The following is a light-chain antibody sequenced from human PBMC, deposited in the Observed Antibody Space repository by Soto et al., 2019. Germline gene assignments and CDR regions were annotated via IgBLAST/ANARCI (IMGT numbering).Light chain of an antibody. CDR3: QQFSSYPLT. J-gene: IGKJ4*01. CDR1: QTVRNNY. V-gene: IGKV3-20*01. CDR2: DAS. Sequence: EFVLSQSAGTLSLSPGERATPSCRASQTVRNNYLAWYQQKPGQAPRLLIYDASSRATGIPDRFSGGGSGTDFTLTISRLEPEDFAVYYCQQFSSYPLTFGGGTKVDI.